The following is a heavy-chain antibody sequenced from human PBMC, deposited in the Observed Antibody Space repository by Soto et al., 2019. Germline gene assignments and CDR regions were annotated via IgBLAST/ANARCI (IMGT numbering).Heavy chain of an antibody. CDR2: IYYSGST. CDR1: GGSISSYY. V-gene: IGHV4-59*08. D-gene: IGHD2-15*01. Sequence: SETLSLTCTVSGGSISSYYWSWIRQPPGKGLEWIGYIYYSGSTNYNPSLKSRVTISVDTSKNQFSLKLSSVTAADTAVYYCATVVVVAASNWFDPWGQGTLVTVSS. J-gene: IGHJ5*02. CDR3: ATVVVVAASNWFDP.